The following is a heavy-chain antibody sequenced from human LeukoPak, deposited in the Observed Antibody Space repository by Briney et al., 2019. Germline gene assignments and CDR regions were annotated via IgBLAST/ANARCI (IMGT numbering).Heavy chain of an antibody. D-gene: IGHD6-19*01. CDR3: ARDPGSSGYWYFDL. Sequence: SETLSLTCTVSGGSMSSYYWSWIRQPPGKGLEWIGYIYNNGRANYNPSLKSRVTISVDTSKNQFSLRLTSVTAADTAVYYCARDPGSSGYWYFDLWGRGTLVTVSS. CDR1: GGSMSSYY. J-gene: IGHJ2*01. V-gene: IGHV4-59*01. CDR2: IYNNGRA.